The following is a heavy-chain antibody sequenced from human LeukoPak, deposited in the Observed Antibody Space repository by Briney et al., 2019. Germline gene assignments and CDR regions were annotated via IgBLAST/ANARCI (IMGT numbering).Heavy chain of an antibody. CDR1: GFTFSSYS. J-gene: IGHJ4*02. D-gene: IGHD3-22*01. V-gene: IGHV3-21*01. Sequence: GGSLRLSCAASGFTFSSYSMNWVRQAPGKGLEWVSSISSSSRYIYYADSVKGRFTISRDNAKNSLYLQMNSLRAEDTAVYYCAREATVPYYYDSSGYYKYFDYWGQGTLVTVSS. CDR2: ISSSSRYI. CDR3: AREATVPYYYDSSGYYKYFDY.